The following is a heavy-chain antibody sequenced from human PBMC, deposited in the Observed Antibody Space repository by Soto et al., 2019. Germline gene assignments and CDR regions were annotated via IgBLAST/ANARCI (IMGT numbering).Heavy chain of an antibody. D-gene: IGHD3-3*01. J-gene: IGHJ6*02. CDR3: ASCYDFWSGYPDYYYGMDV. V-gene: IGHV1-2*02. CDR1: GYTFTGYY. Sequence: SVKVSCKASGYTFTGYYMHWVRQAPGQGLEWMGWINPNSGGTNYAQKFQGRVTMTRDTSISTAYMELSRLRSDDTAVYYCASCYDFWSGYPDYYYGMDVWGQGTTVTVSS. CDR2: INPNSGGT.